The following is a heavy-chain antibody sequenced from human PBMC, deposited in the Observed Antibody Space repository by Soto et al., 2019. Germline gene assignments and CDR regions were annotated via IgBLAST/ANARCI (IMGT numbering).Heavy chain of an antibody. CDR2: ISAYNGNT. J-gene: IGHJ4*02. Sequence: ASVKVSCKASGYTFTSYGISWVRQAPGQGLEWMGWISAYNGNTNYAQKLQGRVTMTTDTSTSTAYMELRSLRSDDTAVYYCAREIYDILTGPFGYWGQGTQVTV. D-gene: IGHD3-9*01. V-gene: IGHV1-18*01. CDR3: AREIYDILTGPFGY. CDR1: GYTFTSYG.